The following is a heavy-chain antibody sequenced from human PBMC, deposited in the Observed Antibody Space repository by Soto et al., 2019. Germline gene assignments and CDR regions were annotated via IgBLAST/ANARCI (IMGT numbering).Heavy chain of an antibody. V-gene: IGHV1-69*01. Sequence: QVQLVQSGAEVKKPGSSVKVSCKAPGGTFSSYAISWVRQAPGQGLEWMGGIIPIFGTANSAQKFQGRVTITADESTSTGYMELSSLRSEDTAVYYCARSQGGSSSLDIYYYYYYGMDVWGQGTTVTVSS. CDR2: IIPIFGTA. CDR1: GGTFSSYA. D-gene: IGHD2-15*01. CDR3: ARSQGGSSSLDIYYYYYYGMDV. J-gene: IGHJ6*02.